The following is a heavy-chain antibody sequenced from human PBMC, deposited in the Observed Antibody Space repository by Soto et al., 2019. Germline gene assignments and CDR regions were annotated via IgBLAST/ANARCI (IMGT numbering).Heavy chain of an antibody. CDR1: GGSISSGGYY. V-gene: IGHV4-31*03. Sequence: SETLSLTCTVSGGSISSGGYYWSWIRQHPGKGLEWIGYIYYSGSTYYNPSLKSRVTISVDTSKNQFSLKLSSVTAADTAVYYCARDEGGYSYGYSPYTYGMDVWGQGTTVTVSS. CDR2: IYYSGST. J-gene: IGHJ6*02. D-gene: IGHD5-18*01. CDR3: ARDEGGYSYGYSPYTYGMDV.